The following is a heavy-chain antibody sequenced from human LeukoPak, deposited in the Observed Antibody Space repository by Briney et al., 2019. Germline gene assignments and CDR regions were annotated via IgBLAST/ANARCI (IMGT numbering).Heavy chain of an antibody. Sequence: SETLSLTCTVSGGSISGYYWSWIRQSAGKGLEWIGRIYATGHTKYNPSLQGRVTMTIDRSKNQFSLTLSSVTAADTAVYYCAREGQQLWAFDIWGQGTVVTV. CDR1: GGSISGYY. V-gene: IGHV4-4*07. D-gene: IGHD6-13*01. CDR2: IYATGHT. J-gene: IGHJ3*02. CDR3: AREGQQLWAFDI.